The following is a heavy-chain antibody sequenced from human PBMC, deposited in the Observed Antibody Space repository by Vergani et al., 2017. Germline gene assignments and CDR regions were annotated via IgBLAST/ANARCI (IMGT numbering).Heavy chain of an antibody. Sequence: QVQLQESGPGLVKPSQTLSLTCTVSGGSISSGSYYWSWIRQPAGKGLEWIGRIYTSGSTNYNPSLKSRVTISVDTSKNQFSLKLSSVTAADTAVYYCARENYDILTGYYLLFDYWGQGTLVTVSS. CDR1: GGSISSGSYY. CDR2: IYTSGST. J-gene: IGHJ4*02. V-gene: IGHV4-61*02. CDR3: ARENYDILTGYYLLFDY. D-gene: IGHD3-9*01.